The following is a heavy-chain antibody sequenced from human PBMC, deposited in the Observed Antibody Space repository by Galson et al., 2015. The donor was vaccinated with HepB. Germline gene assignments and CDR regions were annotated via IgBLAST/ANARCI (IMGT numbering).Heavy chain of an antibody. CDR2: IYYSGIT. CDR1: GGSIISTSNY. J-gene: IGHJ6*02. CDR3: ARVSLSSSGWYVRYGLDV. V-gene: IGHV4-39*07. Sequence: SLSLTCTLSGGSIISTSNYWGWIRQPPGKGLEWFGSIYYSGITNYNPSLKSRVTISLETSKNQFSLKLRSATAADTAVYYCARVSLSSSGWYVRYGLDVWGQGTTVTVSS. D-gene: IGHD6-19*01.